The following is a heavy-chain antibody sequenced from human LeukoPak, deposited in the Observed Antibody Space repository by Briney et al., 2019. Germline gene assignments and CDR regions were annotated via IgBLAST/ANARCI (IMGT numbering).Heavy chain of an antibody. D-gene: IGHD6-13*01. CDR1: GFTFSSYS. V-gene: IGHV3-48*02. CDR2: ISNTGGTI. Sequence: GGSPRLSCAASGFTFSSYSMNWVRQAPGKGLEWISYISNTGGTIEYADSVKGRFTISRDNGKNSLYLQMNSLRDEDTAVYYCASGSVGTLDYWGQGTLVTVSS. J-gene: IGHJ4*02. CDR3: ASGSVGTLDY.